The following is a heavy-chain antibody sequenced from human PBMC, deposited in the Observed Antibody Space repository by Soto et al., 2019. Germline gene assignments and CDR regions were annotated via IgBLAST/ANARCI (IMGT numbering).Heavy chain of an antibody. D-gene: IGHD3-10*01. J-gene: IGHJ6*02. CDR2: IYYSGST. Sequence: PSETLSLTCTVSGGSISSYYWSWIRQPPGNGLEWIGYIYYSGSTNYNPSLKSRVTISVDTSKNQFSLRLTSVTAADTAVYYCARAHITIVRGYNMDVRGQGTTVTVSS. V-gene: IGHV4-59*01. CDR3: ARAHITIVRGYNMDV. CDR1: GGSISSYY.